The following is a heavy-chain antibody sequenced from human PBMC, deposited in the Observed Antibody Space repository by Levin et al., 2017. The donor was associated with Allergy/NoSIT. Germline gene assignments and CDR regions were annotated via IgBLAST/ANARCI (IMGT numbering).Heavy chain of an antibody. D-gene: IGHD2-8*01. CDR1: GYTFTFYG. CDR2: ISPYNGDT. J-gene: IGHJ3*01. Sequence: VASVKVSCKTSGYTFTFYGISWVRQAPGQGLEWMGWISPYNGDTNYAQKLQGRVTMTTDTSTSTAYMELRSLRSDDTAVYYCAREMAETAADTFDFWGQGTMVSVSS. CDR3: AREMAETAADTFDF. V-gene: IGHV1-18*01.